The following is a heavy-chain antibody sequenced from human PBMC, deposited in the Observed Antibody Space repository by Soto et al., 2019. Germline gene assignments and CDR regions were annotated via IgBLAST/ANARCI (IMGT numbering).Heavy chain of an antibody. J-gene: IGHJ4*02. CDR1: GFTFSSYA. D-gene: IGHD2-2*01. CDR2: ISGSSSTI. V-gene: IGHV3-48*02. Sequence: HPGGSLRLSCAAAGFTFSSYAMHWVRQAPGKGLEWVSYISGSSSTIYYADSVQGRFTISRDNAKNSLYLEMNSLRDEDTAVYYCARYFHGCVSTSCQVDDWGQGT. CDR3: ARYFHGCVSTSCQVDD.